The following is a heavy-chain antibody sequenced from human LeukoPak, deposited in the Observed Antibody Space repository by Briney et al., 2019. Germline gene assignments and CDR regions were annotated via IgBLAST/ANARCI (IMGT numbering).Heavy chain of an antibody. CDR3: ARVDDFWSGYYTSYYYYMDV. V-gene: IGHV4-39*07. J-gene: IGHJ6*03. D-gene: IGHD3-3*01. Sequence: PSETLSLTCTVSGGSISSSSYYWGWIRQPPGKGLEWIGSIYYSGSTYYNPSLKSRVTISVDTSKNQFSLKLSSVTAADTAVYYCARVDDFWSGYYTSYYYYMDVWGKGTTVTVSS. CDR2: IYYSGST. CDR1: GGSISSSSYY.